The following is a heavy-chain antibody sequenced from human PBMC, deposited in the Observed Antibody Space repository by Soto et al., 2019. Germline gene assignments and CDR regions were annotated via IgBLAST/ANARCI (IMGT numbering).Heavy chain of an antibody. D-gene: IGHD1-26*01. V-gene: IGHV3-33*01. Sequence: QVQLVESGGGVVQPGRSLRLSCAASGFTFSSYGMHWVRQAPGKGLEWVAVIWYDGSNKYYADSVKGRFTISRDNSKNTLYLQMNSLRAEDTAVYYCARDDQWELRPTGLPDYWGQGTLVTVSS. CDR1: GFTFSSYG. CDR3: ARDDQWELRPTGLPDY. CDR2: IWYDGSNK. J-gene: IGHJ4*02.